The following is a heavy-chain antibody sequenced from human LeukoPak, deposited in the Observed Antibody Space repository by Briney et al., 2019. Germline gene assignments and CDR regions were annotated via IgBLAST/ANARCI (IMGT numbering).Heavy chain of an antibody. J-gene: IGHJ4*02. CDR1: GYTFTSYY. Sequence: GASVKVSCKASGYTFTSYYMHWVRQAPGQGLGWMGGIIPIFGTANYAQKFQGRVTITADESTSTAYMELSSLRSEDTAVYYCARGSGFYYDSSGYYYGYWGQGALVTVSS. V-gene: IGHV1-69*13. D-gene: IGHD3-22*01. CDR3: ARGSGFYYDSSGYYYGY. CDR2: IIPIFGTA.